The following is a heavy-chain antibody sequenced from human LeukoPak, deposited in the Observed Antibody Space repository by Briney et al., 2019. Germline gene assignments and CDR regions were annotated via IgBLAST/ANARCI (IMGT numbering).Heavy chain of an antibody. Sequence: PGGSLRLSCAASGFTFSSYGMHWVRQAPGKGLEWVAVISYDGSNKYYADSVKGRFTISRDNSKNTLYLQMNSLRAEDTAVYYCAKDIVATPAYYFDYWGQGTLVTVPS. D-gene: IGHD5-12*01. CDR2: ISYDGSNK. V-gene: IGHV3-30*18. CDR1: GFTFSSYG. J-gene: IGHJ4*02. CDR3: AKDIVATPAYYFDY.